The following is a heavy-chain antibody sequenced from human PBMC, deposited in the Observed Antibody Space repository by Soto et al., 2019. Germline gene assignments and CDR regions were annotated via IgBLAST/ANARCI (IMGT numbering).Heavy chain of an antibody. V-gene: IGHV1-69*02. CDR2: IIPILGIA. J-gene: IGHJ5*02. CDR1: GGTFSSYT. D-gene: IGHD2-15*01. CDR3: ARGDCSGGSCYSWFDP. Sequence: QVQLVHSGAEVKKPGSSVKVSCKASGGTFSSYTISWVRQAPGQGLEWMGRIIPILGIANYAQKFQGRVTITADKSTSTAYMELSSLRSEDTAVYYCARGDCSGGSCYSWFDPWGQGTLVTVSS.